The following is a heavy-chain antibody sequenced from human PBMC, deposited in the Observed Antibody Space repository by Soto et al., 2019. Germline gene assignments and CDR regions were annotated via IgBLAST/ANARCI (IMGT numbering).Heavy chain of an antibody. CDR2: IYTSGST. CDR3: ATTTSSWYGGHFDY. V-gene: IGHV4-4*07. Sequence: ETLSLTCTVSGGSISSYYWSWIRQPAGKGLEWIGRIYTSGSTNYNPSLKSRVTMSVDTSKNQFSLKLSSVTAADTAVYYCATTTSSWYGGHFDYWGQGTLVTVSS. D-gene: IGHD6-13*01. CDR1: GGSISSYY. J-gene: IGHJ4*02.